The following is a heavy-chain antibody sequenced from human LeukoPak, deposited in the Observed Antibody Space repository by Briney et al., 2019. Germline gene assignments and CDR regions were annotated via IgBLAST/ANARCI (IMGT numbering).Heavy chain of an antibody. D-gene: IGHD3-9*01. J-gene: IGHJ6*02. V-gene: IGHV1-2*02. Sequence: ASVKVSCKASGYTFTGYYMHWVRQAPGQGLEWMGWINPNSGGTNYAQKFQGRVTMTRDTSISTAYMELSRLRSDDTAVYYCARYYDVLTGFYGMDVWGQGTTVTVSS. CDR3: ARYYDVLTGFYGMDV. CDR1: GYTFTGYY. CDR2: INPNSGGT.